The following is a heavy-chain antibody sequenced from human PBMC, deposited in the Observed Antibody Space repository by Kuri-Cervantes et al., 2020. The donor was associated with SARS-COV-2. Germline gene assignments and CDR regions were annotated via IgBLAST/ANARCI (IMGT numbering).Heavy chain of an antibody. CDR3: ARVGYSYGYLFDY. D-gene: IGHD5-18*01. CDR2: ISSSSSYI. Sequence: GGSLRLSCAASGFTFSSYSMNWVRQAPGKGLEWVSSISSSSSYICYADSVKGRFTISRDNAKNSLYLQMNSLRAEDTAVYYCARVGYSYGYLFDYWGQGTLVTVSS. J-gene: IGHJ4*02. V-gene: IGHV3-21*04. CDR1: GFTFSSYS.